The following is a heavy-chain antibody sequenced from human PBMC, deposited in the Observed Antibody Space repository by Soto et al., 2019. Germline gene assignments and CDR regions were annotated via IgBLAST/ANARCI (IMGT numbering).Heavy chain of an antibody. D-gene: IGHD2-15*01. CDR2: IIPIFGTA. CDR1: GGTFSSYA. Sequence: QVQLVQSGAEVKKPGSSVKVSCKASGGTFSSYAISWVRQAPGQGLAWMGGIIPIFGTANYAQKFQGRVTITADESTSTAYMELGSLRSEDTAVYYCARARGYCSGGSGYYNWFDPWGQGTLVTVSS. J-gene: IGHJ5*02. V-gene: IGHV1-69*01. CDR3: ARARGYCSGGSGYYNWFDP.